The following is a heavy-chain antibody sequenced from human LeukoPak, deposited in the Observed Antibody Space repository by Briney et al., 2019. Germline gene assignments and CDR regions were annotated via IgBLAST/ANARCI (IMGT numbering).Heavy chain of an antibody. CDR3: ARDPGSSYSSSWYDYYYMDV. CDR1: GYTFTAHY. CDR2: INPNSGGT. J-gene: IGHJ6*03. D-gene: IGHD6-13*01. V-gene: IGHV1-2*02. Sequence: ASVKVSCKTSGYTFTAHYIHWVRQAPGQGLEWMGWINPNSGGTYYAQKFQGRVTMTRDTSISTAYMELSRLRSDDTAVYYCARDPGSSYSSSWYDYYYMDVWGKGTTVTISS.